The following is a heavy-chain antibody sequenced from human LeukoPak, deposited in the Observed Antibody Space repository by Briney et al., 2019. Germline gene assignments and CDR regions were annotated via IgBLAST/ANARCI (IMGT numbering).Heavy chain of an antibody. Sequence: SETLSLTCTASGGSISGSSYYWGWIRQPPGKGLEWIGSIYYSGSAYYNPSLKSRVTISVDTSKNQFSLKLSSVTAADTAVYYCARRSYTGYLDYWGQGTLVTVSS. V-gene: IGHV4-39*01. CDR2: IYYSGSA. J-gene: IGHJ4*02. D-gene: IGHD5-12*01. CDR1: GGSISGSSYY. CDR3: ARRSYTGYLDY.